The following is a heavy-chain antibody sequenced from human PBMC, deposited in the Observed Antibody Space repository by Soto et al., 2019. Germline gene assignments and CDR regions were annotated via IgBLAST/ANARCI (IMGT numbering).Heavy chain of an antibody. Sequence: SETRSLACTLCGCSISSYYWSWIRQPPGKGLEWIGYIYYSGSTNYNPSLKSRVTISVDTSKNQFSLKMNSVTAADTAVYYCSRDLSAYCGVDSYPLHVWGQVTAVT. V-gene: IGHV4-59*01. CDR2: IYYSGST. J-gene: IGHJ6*02. D-gene: IGHD2-21*02. CDR3: SRDLSAYCGVDSYPLHV. CDR1: GCSISSYY.